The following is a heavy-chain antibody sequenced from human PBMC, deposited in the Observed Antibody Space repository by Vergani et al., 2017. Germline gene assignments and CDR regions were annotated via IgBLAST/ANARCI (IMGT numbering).Heavy chain of an antibody. Sequence: QVQLQESGPGLVKPSQTLSLTCTVSGGSISSGDYYWSWIRQPPGKGLEWIGYIYYSGSTYYNPSLKSRVTISVDTSKNQFSLKLSSVTAADTAVYYCARERVGGSWFYGYYGMDVWGQGTTVTVSS. CDR3: ARERVGGSWFYGYYGMDV. V-gene: IGHV4-30-4*01. J-gene: IGHJ6*02. CDR1: GGSISSGDYY. CDR2: IYYSGST. D-gene: IGHD2-15*01.